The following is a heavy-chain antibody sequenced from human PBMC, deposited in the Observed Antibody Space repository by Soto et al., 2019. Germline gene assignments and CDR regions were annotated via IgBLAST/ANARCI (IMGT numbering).Heavy chain of an antibody. D-gene: IGHD6-19*01. CDR1: GFPFGENA. CDR2: ISDSGATT. CDR3: AKEDTSSGSLDY. Sequence: SLRLSCAASGFPFGENAMSWVRQAPGKGLEWVSGISDSGATTYYADSVRGRFTISRDNSKNTLYLQMKSLRAEDSASYYCAKEDTSSGSLDYWGQGALVTVSS. V-gene: IGHV3-23*01. J-gene: IGHJ4*02.